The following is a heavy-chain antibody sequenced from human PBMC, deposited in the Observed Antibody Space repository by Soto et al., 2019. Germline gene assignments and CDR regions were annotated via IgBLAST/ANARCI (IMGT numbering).Heavy chain of an antibody. CDR3: AQAPPRGYSGYDPDY. CDR2: ISGRLGST. CDR1: GFTFSTYA. Sequence: DVQLLESGGGLVQPGGSLRLSCAASGFTFSTYAMSWVRQAPGQGLEWVSGISGRLGSTYYADSVRGRFTISRDKSKNTLYLQMTSLRAEDTAVYYCAQAPPRGYSGYDPDYWGQGTLVTVSS. J-gene: IGHJ4*02. V-gene: IGHV3-23*01. D-gene: IGHD5-12*01.